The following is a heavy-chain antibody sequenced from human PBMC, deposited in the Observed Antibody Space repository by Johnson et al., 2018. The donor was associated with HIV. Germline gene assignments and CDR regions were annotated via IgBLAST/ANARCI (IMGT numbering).Heavy chain of an antibody. CDR2: IKSKADGGTT. CDR1: GFTFDDHG. D-gene: IGHD3-10*01. Sequence: VQLVESGGGVVRPGGSLRLSCAASGFTFDDHGMSWVRQAPGKGLEWVGRIKSKADGGTTDYGEAVKGRFAISRDDFKKTVSLQMNGLRTEDTAVYYCLTRVRRFTVLRGIITGDTFDIWGQGTMVTVSS. CDR3: LTRVRRFTVLRGIITGDTFDI. V-gene: IGHV3-15*01. J-gene: IGHJ3*02.